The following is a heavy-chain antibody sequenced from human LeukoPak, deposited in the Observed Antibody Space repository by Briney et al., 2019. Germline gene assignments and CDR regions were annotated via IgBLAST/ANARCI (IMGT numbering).Heavy chain of an antibody. CDR2: INPSGGST. D-gene: IGHD5-18*01. V-gene: IGHV1-46*01. CDR1: GYTFTSYY. Sequence: ASVKVSCKASGYTFTSYYMHWVRQAPGQGLEWMGIINPSGGSTSYAQKFQGRVTMTRDMSTSTVYMELSSLRSEDTAVYYCARDEAIQDAFDIWGQGTMVTVSS. J-gene: IGHJ3*02. CDR3: ARDEAIQDAFDI.